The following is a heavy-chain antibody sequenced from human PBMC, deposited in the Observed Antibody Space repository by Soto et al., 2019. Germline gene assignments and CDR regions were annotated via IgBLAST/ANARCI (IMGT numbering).Heavy chain of an antibody. Sequence: SETLSLTCTVSGGSISSYYWSWIRQPPGKGLEWIGYTYYSGSTNYNPSLKSRVTISVDTSENQFSLKLSSVTAADTAVYYCARDSGGLYCSGGSCGSFDIWGQGTMVTVSS. CDR3: ARDSGGLYCSGGSCGSFDI. V-gene: IGHV4-59*01. CDR1: GGSISSYY. CDR2: TYYSGST. J-gene: IGHJ3*02. D-gene: IGHD2-15*01.